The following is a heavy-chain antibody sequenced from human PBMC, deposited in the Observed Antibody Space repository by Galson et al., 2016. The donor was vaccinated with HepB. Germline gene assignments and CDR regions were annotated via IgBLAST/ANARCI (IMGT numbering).Heavy chain of an antibody. Sequence: SLRLSCAASGFTLAGQGMSWVRQAPGKGLEWVSDIVAGGNTYYADSVKGRFTISRETSKYTLYLEMNSLRAEDTAIYYCGGHGGNSAWGQGTLVTVSS. CDR1: GFTLAGQG. V-gene: IGHV3-23*01. CDR3: GGHGGNSA. D-gene: IGHD4-23*01. CDR2: IVAGGNT. J-gene: IGHJ4*02.